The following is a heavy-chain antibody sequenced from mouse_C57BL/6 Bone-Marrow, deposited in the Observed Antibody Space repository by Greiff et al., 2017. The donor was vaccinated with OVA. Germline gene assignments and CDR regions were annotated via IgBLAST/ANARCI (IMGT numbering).Heavy chain of an antibody. CDR3: ARRGYYSSPLAY. CDR1: GFTFTDYG. J-gene: IGHJ3*01. CDR2: ISSGSSTI. V-gene: IGHV5-17*01. D-gene: IGHD2-12*01. Sequence: EVKLEESGGGLVKPGGSLKLSCAASGFTFTDYGMHWVRQAPEKGLEWVAYISSGSSTIYYADTLKGRFTISGDNSKNTLFLQMTSLSSEDTAMYYCARRGYYSSPLAYWGQGTPVTVSS.